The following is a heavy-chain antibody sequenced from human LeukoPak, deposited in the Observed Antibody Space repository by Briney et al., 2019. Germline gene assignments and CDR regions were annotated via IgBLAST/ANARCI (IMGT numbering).Heavy chain of an antibody. CDR2: IRYDGSNK. CDR3: AKPLVPAATYVTDYFDY. CDR1: GFTFSSYG. J-gene: IGHJ4*02. V-gene: IGHV3-30*02. Sequence: SGGSLRLSCAASGFTFSSYGMHWVRQAPGKGLEWVAFIRYDGSNKYYADSVKGRFTISRDNSKNTLYLQMNSLRAEDTAVYYCAKPLVPAATYVTDYFDYWGQGTLVTVSS. D-gene: IGHD2-2*01.